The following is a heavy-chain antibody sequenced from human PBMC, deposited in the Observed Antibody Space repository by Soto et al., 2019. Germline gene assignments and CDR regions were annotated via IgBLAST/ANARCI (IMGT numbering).Heavy chain of an antibody. J-gene: IGHJ5*02. CDR3: ARVGPYCGGDCYSPPP. V-gene: IGHV4-38-2*02. Sequence: KTSETLSLTCTVSGYSIRNGYYWGWIRQPPGKGLEWIGTIHHSGSTYYNPSLKSRVTISVDASENHFSLKLSSVTAADTAVYYCARVGPYCGGDCYSPPPWGQGTLVTVSS. D-gene: IGHD2-21*02. CDR1: GYSIRNGYY. CDR2: IHHSGST.